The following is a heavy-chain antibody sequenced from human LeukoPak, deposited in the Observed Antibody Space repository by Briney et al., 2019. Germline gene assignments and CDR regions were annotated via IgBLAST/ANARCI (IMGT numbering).Heavy chain of an antibody. CDR2: INPSSGGT. V-gene: IGHV1-2*02. CDR1: GYTFTGYY. CDR3: AAEYCSGGSCYFDY. D-gene: IGHD2-15*01. J-gene: IGHJ4*02. Sequence: ASVKVSCKASGYTFTGYYMHWVRQAPGQGLEWMGWINPSSGGTNYAQKFQGRVTMTRDTSISTAYMELSSLRSEDTAVYYCAAEYCSGGSCYFDYWGQGTLVTVSS.